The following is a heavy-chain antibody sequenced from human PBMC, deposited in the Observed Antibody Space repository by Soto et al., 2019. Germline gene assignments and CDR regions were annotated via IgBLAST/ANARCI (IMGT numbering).Heavy chain of an antibody. D-gene: IGHD6-19*01. CDR2: INHSGST. J-gene: IGHJ5*02. CDR3: ARGLLLRLAPGAPTYWFDP. Sequence: QVQLQQWGAGLLKPSETLSLTCAVYGGSFSGYYWSWIRQPPGKGLEWIGDINHSGSTNYNPSLKSRVTISVDTSKNQFSLKLSSVTAADTAVYYCARGLLLRLAPGAPTYWFDPWGQETLVTVSS. V-gene: IGHV4-34*01. CDR1: GGSFSGYY.